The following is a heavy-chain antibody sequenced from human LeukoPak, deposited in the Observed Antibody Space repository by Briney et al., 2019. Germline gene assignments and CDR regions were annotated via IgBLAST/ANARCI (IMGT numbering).Heavy chain of an antibody. D-gene: IGHD6-13*01. J-gene: IGHJ4*02. CDR2: ISWDGGST. Sequence: PGGSLRLSCAASGFTFNDYAMHWVRQAPGKGLEWVSLISWDGGSTYYADSVKGRFTISRDNNKNSLYLQMNSLRAEDTALYYCAKDSERIAPAGDFDYWGQGTLVTVSS. CDR3: AKDSERIAPAGDFDY. V-gene: IGHV3-43D*03. CDR1: GFTFNDYA.